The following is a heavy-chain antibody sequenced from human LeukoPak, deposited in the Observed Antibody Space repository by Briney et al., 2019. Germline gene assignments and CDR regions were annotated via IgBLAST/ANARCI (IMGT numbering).Heavy chain of an antibody. CDR1: GFTFSSYW. CDR3: AKARRDYGVGDRVFDY. J-gene: IGHJ4*02. V-gene: IGHV3-7*03. D-gene: IGHD4-17*01. CDR2: IKQDGSEK. Sequence: GGSLRLSCAASGFTFSSYWMSWVRQAPGKGLEWVANIKQDGSEKYYVDSVKGRFTISRDNSKNSLYLQMNSLRTEDAALYYCAKARRDYGVGDRVFDYWGQGTLVTVSS.